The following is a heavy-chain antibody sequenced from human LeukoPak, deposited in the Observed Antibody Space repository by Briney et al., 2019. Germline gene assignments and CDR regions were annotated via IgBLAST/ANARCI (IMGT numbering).Heavy chain of an antibody. CDR2: ISGSGGST. CDR3: ARAFYYYDSDY. Sequence: PGGSLRLSCAASGFTFSSYAMSWVRQAPGKGLEWVSAISGSGGSTYYADSVKGRFTISRDNAKNSLYLQMNSLRAEDTAVYYCARAFYYYDSDYWGQGTLVTVSS. CDR1: GFTFSSYA. D-gene: IGHD3-22*01. V-gene: IGHV3-23*01. J-gene: IGHJ4*02.